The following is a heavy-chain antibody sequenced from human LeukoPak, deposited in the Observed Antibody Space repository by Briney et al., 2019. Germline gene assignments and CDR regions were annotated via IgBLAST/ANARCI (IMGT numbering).Heavy chain of an antibody. CDR2: INSDGSTT. D-gene: IGHD3-16*01. CDR1: GFTFSSYW. J-gene: IGHJ4*02. CDR3: TRINYG. Sequence: GGSLRLSCAASGFTFSSYWMHWVRHAPGKGLMWVSRINSDGSTTSYADSVKGRFTISRDNAKNTLYLQMNSLRVEDTAVYYCTRINYGWGQGTLVTVSS. V-gene: IGHV3-74*01.